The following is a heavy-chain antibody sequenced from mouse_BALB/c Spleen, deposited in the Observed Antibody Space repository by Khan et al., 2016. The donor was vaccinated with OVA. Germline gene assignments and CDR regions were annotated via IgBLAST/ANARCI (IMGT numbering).Heavy chain of an antibody. D-gene: IGHD1-1*02. CDR2: ISDGGSSP. V-gene: IGHV5-4*02. J-gene: IGHJ3*01. CDR1: GFTFSDYY. CDR3: ARAGYGGFAY. Sequence: EVELVESGGGLVKPGGSLKLSCAASGFTFSDYYMYWVRQTPEKRLEWVATISDGGSSPSYSDSVKGRFTISRDNAKNSLYLQMSSLKSEDTAIYYCARAGYGGFAYWGQGTLVTVSA.